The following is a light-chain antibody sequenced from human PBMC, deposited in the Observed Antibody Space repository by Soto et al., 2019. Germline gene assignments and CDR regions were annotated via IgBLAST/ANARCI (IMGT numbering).Light chain of an antibody. CDR2: GAS. CDR3: QQYGSSPWT. V-gene: IGKV3-20*01. Sequence: EIVLTQSPGTLSLSPGERATLSCRASQSVDSSHLAWYQQKPGQAPRLLIYGASSRATGIPDRFSGSGSGTDFTLTISRLEPEDSAVYYCQQYGSSPWTFGQGTKVEIK. CDR1: QSVDSSH. J-gene: IGKJ1*01.